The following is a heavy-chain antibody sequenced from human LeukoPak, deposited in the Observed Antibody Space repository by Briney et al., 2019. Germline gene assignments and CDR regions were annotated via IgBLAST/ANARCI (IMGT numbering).Heavy chain of an antibody. CDR3: ASVQGLAFDI. CDR1: GFTFSSYS. J-gene: IGHJ3*02. CDR2: ISSSSSTI. Sequence: GGSLRLSCAASGFTFSSYSMNWVRQAPGKGLEWVSYISSSSSTIYYADSVKGRFTISRNNANNSLYLQVNSLRADDTAVYYCASVQGLAFDIWGQGTMVTVSS. V-gene: IGHV3-48*04. D-gene: IGHD1-1*01.